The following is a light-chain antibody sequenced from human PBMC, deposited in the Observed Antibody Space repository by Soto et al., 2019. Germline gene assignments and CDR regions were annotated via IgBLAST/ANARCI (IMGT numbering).Light chain of an antibody. J-gene: IGKJ1*01. Sequence: ETVMTQSPGTLSVSLGERATLSCRASQSVSIHLAWYQQKPGQAPRLLIYDTSTRATGIPARFSGSGSGTEFTLTISSLQSEDFAVYYCQKYGTFWTFGQGTRWIS. CDR3: QKYGTFWT. CDR2: DTS. CDR1: QSVSIH. V-gene: IGKV3-15*01.